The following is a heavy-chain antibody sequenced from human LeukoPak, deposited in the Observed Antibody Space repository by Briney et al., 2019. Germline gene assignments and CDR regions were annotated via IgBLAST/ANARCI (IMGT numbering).Heavy chain of an antibody. CDR1: GGSFSGYY. CDR3: ARTAVAGSYYRAIDY. V-gene: IGHV4-34*01. D-gene: IGHD6-19*01. CDR2: INHSGST. Sequence: PSETLSLTCAVYGGSFSGYYWSWIRQPPGKGLEWIGEINHSGSTNYNPSLKSRVTISVDTSKNQFSLKLSSVTAADTAVYYCARTAVAGSYYRAIDYWGQGTLVTVSS. J-gene: IGHJ4*02.